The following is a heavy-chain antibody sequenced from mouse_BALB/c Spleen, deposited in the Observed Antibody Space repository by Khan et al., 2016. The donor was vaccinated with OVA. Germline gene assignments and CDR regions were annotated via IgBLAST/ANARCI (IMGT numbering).Heavy chain of an antibody. V-gene: IGHV1-82*01. CDR1: GYAFSSSW. CDR3: ARSGLNWDFDY. Sequence: QVQLQQSGPELVKPGASVKISCKASGYAFSSSWMNWVKQRPGQGLEWIGRIYPGDGDTNYNGKFKGKATLTADKSSSTAYMQLSSLTSVDSAVYFCARSGLNWDFDYWGQGTTLTVSS. CDR2: IYPGDGDT. D-gene: IGHD4-1*01. J-gene: IGHJ2*01.